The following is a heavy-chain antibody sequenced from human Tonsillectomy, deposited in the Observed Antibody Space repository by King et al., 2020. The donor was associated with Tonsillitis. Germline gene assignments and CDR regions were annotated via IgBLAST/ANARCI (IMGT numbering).Heavy chain of an antibody. D-gene: IGHD4-17*01. CDR2: IYYSGGA. CDR1: CVSITSGDYS. Sequence: VQLQESGPGLVKPSQTLSLTCAVSCVSITSGDYSWSWIRQPPWKELEWIENIYYSGGAYYTPSLKSRVTISIDRSKNQFSLKLNSVTAADTSVYYCASSTILGDYSSYFDYWGPGILVTVSS. CDR3: ASSTILGDYSSYFDY. V-gene: IGHV4-30-4*07. J-gene: IGHJ4*02.